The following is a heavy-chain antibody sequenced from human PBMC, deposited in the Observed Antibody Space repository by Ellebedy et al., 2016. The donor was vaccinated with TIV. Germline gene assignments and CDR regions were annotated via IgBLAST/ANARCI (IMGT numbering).Heavy chain of an antibody. J-gene: IGHJ4*02. CDR3: AKGSSSGFNYDRVGFQY. V-gene: IGHV3-23*01. Sequence: GGSLRLSCAASGFTLSSFAMHWVRQAPGKGLEWLSVISGAGDNTYNADSVKGRFTITRDNSKNTLFLQMKRLRAEDTAVYYCAKGSSSGFNYDRVGFQYWGQGTLVTVSS. D-gene: IGHD3-22*01. CDR1: GFTLSSFA. CDR2: ISGAGDNT.